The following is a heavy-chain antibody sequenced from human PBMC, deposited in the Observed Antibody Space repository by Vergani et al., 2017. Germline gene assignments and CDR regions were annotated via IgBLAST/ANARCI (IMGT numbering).Heavy chain of an antibody. D-gene: IGHD2-8*01. J-gene: IGHJ4*02. CDR1: GFIFDDYA. CDR3: AKDHGGYCTNGKGLFGS. V-gene: IGHV3-9*01. Sequence: EVHLVESGGDLIEPGRSLRLSCAASGFIFDDYAMHWVRQVPGKGLEWVSGISWSSKSEAYADSVKGRFAISRDNAKNSLYLQMNSLRPEDTAQYYCAKDHGGYCTNGKGLFGSWGQGTPVTVSS. CDR2: ISWSSKSE.